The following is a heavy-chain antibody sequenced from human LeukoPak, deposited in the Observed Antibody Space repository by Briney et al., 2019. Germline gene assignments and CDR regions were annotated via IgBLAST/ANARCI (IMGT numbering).Heavy chain of an antibody. V-gene: IGHV3-43*02. CDR2: ISGDGGIT. Sequence: PGGSLRLSCAASAFTFDDYATHWVRQAPGKGLEWVSLISGDGGITYYAESVKGRFTISRDTSKNSLYLQMNSLRTEDTALYYCAKEEEYYDMLTGYCSVWDGYGMDVWGQGTTVTVSS. CDR3: AKEEEYYDMLTGYCSVWDGYGMDV. J-gene: IGHJ6*02. CDR1: AFTFDDYA. D-gene: IGHD3-9*01.